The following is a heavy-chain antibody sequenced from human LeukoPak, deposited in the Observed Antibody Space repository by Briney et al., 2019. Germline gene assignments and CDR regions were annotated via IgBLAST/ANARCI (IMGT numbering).Heavy chain of an antibody. V-gene: IGHV1-69*04. J-gene: IGHJ4*02. CDR2: IIPILGIA. CDR3: ARGEAAASFDY. D-gene: IGHD6-13*01. CDR1: GGTFSSYA. Sequence: SVKVSCKASGGTFSSYAISWVRQAPGQGLEWMGRIIPILGIANYAQKFQGGVTITADKSTSTAYMELSSLRSEDTAVYYCARGEAAASFDYWGQGTLVTVSS.